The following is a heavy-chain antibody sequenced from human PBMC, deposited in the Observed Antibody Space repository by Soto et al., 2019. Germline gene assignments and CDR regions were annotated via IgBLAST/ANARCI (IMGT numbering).Heavy chain of an antibody. J-gene: IGHJ4*02. CDR3: AKGGHCSGGSCYSPFDY. V-gene: IGHV3-23*01. CDR2: ISGSGGST. Sequence: EVQLLESGGGLVQPGGSLRLSCAASGFTFSSYAMSWVRQAPGKGLEWVSAISGSGGSTYYADSVKGRFTISRDNSKNTLYLQMNSLRAVATAVYYCAKGGHCSGGSCYSPFDYWGQGTLVTVSS. CDR1: GFTFSSYA. D-gene: IGHD2-15*01.